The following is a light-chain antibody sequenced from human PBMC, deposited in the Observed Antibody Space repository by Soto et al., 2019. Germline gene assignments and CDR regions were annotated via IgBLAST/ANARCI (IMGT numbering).Light chain of an antibody. J-gene: IGKJ4*01. CDR2: GAS. V-gene: IGKV3-20*01. Sequence: EIVMTQSPATLSVSPGESVTLSCRASQSVSSSYLAWYQQKPGQAPRLLIYGASNRATGIPDRFSGSGSGTDFTLTISRLEPEDFAVYYCQQYGSPLTFGGGTKVDIK. CDR1: QSVSSSY. CDR3: QQYGSPLT.